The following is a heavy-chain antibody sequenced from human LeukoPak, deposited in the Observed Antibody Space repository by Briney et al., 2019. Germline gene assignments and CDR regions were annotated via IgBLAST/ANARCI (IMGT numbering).Heavy chain of an antibody. Sequence: GASVKVSCRASGGTFSSYAISWVRQAPGQGLEWMGGIIPIFGTANYAQKFQGRVTITADESTSTAYMELSSLRSEDTAVYYCASLSGVFGYSHSGMDYWGQGTLVTVSS. J-gene: IGHJ4*02. CDR1: GGTFSSYA. D-gene: IGHD6-13*01. V-gene: IGHV1-69*13. CDR3: ASLSGVFGYSHSGMDY. CDR2: IIPIFGTA.